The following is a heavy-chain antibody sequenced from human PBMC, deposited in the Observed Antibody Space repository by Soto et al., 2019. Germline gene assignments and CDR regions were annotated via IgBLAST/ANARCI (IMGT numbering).Heavy chain of an antibody. CDR3: ARAQRFLEWLTH. Sequence: SVKVSCKASGGTFSSYAISWVRQAPGQGLEWMGGIIPIFGTANYAQKFQGRVTITADESTSTAYMELSSLRSEDTAVYYCARAQRFLEWLTHWGQGTLVTVSS. V-gene: IGHV1-69*13. D-gene: IGHD3-3*01. CDR2: IIPIFGTA. CDR1: GGTFSSYA. J-gene: IGHJ4*02.